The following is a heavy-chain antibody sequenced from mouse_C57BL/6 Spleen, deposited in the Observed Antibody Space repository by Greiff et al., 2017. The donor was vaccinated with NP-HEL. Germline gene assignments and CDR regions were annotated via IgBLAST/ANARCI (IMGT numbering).Heavy chain of an antibody. Sequence: EVKVVESGGDLVKPGGSLKLSCAASGFTFSSYGMSWVRQTPDKRLEWVATISSGGSYTYYPDSVKGRFTISRDNAKNTLYLQMSSLKSEDTAMYYCARHEAKRGFEYWGQGTTLTVSS. CDR2: ISSGGSYT. V-gene: IGHV5-6*01. CDR1: GFTFSSYG. CDR3: ARHEAKRGFEY. J-gene: IGHJ2*01.